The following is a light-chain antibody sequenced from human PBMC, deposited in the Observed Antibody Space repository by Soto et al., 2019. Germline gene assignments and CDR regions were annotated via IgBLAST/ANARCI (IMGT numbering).Light chain of an antibody. V-gene: IGKV3-15*01. CDR3: QQYDYWPPHT. CDR1: QSIRDN. J-gene: IGKJ2*01. CDR2: GAS. Sequence: EIVMTQSPATLSVSPGERAIVSCRAGQSIRDNLAWYQQTPGRAPRLLIYGASIRATGVPARFSGSGSGTEFTLTISSMQSEDFAVYYCQQYDYWPPHTFGSGSKVEIK.